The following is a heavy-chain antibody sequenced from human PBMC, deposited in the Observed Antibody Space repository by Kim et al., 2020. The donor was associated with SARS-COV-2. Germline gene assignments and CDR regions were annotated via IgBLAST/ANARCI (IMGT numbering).Heavy chain of an antibody. Sequence: GNGDTKVSQKFQGRATLTSDASASGAYMELSSLGSEDTAVYYCARSRSLDYWGQGTLVTVSS. D-gene: IGHD2-2*01. J-gene: IGHJ4*02. CDR3: ARSRSLDY. CDR2: GNGDT. V-gene: IGHV1-3*01.